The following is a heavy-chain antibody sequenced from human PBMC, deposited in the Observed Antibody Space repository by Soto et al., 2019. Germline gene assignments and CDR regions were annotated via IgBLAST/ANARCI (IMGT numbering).Heavy chain of an antibody. CDR2: ITYDGSST. J-gene: IGHJ4*02. Sequence: QVQMVESGGGVVQPGTSLRLSCVVTGLTFSSYGMHWVRQAPGKGLEWVADITYDGSSTYYADAVKGRFTVSIDNSKNIPYLQMTSLRGDDAAMYYCAKDQMGRGWRALDSWGQGTLFIVAS. CDR3: AKDQMGRGWRALDS. D-gene: IGHD3-10*01. V-gene: IGHV3-30*14. CDR1: GLTFSSYG.